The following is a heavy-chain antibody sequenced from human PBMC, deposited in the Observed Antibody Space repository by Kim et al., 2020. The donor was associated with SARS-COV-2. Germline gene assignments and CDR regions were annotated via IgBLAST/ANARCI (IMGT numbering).Heavy chain of an antibody. CDR1: GYTLTELS. J-gene: IGHJ6*02. Sequence: ASVKVSCKVSGYTLTELSMHWVRQAPGKGLEWMGGFDPEDGETIYAQKFQGRVTMTEDTSTDTAYMELSSLRSEDTAVYYCATGTVTVRRRGVDYYYGMDVWGQGTTVTVSS. V-gene: IGHV1-24*01. CDR3: ATGTVTVRRRGVDYYYGMDV. CDR2: FDPEDGET. D-gene: IGHD4-17*01.